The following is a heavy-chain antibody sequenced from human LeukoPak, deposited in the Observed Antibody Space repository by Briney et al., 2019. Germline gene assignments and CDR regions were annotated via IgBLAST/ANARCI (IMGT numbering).Heavy chain of an antibody. Sequence: GGSLRLSCAASGFTFSGHWMHWARQLPGKGLVWVSRISPTGSTTSYADSVKGRFTVSRDNAKNTLYLQVNNLRAEDTAVYYCARGPSSNWSGLDFWGQGTLLTVSS. CDR2: ISPTGSTT. CDR3: ARGPSSNWSGLDF. CDR1: GFTFSGHW. V-gene: IGHV3-74*01. D-gene: IGHD6-13*01. J-gene: IGHJ4*02.